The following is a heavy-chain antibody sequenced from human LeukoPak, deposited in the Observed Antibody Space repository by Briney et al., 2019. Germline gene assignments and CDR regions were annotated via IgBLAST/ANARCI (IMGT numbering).Heavy chain of an antibody. Sequence: SQTLSLTCAISGDSVSSHSACWNWIRQSPSRGLEWLGRTYYRSQWYSDYGDSVRGRITINPDTSKNQFSLQLNSVTPDDTAVYYCARSRSGGDYWGQGTLVTVSS. CDR1: GDSVSSHSAC. CDR3: ARSRSGGDY. D-gene: IGHD2-15*01. J-gene: IGHJ4*02. CDR2: TYYRSQWYS. V-gene: IGHV6-1*01.